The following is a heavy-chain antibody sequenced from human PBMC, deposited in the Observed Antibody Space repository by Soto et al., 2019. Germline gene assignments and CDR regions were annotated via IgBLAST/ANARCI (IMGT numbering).Heavy chain of an antibody. CDR1: GGTSSSYA. CDR3: ATTHYDFWSGYHPYYYYGMDV. D-gene: IGHD3-3*01. Sequence: SVKVSCKASGGTSSSYAISWVRQAPGQGLEWMGGIIPIFGTANYAQKFQGRVTITADKSTSTAYMELSSLRSEDTAVYYCATTHYDFWSGYHPYYYYGMDVWGQGTTVTVSS. CDR2: IIPIFGTA. J-gene: IGHJ6*02. V-gene: IGHV1-69*06.